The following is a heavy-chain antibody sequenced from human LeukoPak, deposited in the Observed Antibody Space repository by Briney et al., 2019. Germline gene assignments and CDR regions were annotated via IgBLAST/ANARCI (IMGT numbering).Heavy chain of an antibody. V-gene: IGHV3-23*01. J-gene: IGHJ4*02. CDR3: AKKENSRSLSRFDY. D-gene: IGHD5-18*01. Sequence: PGGSLRLSCAASGITFSNYAMSWVRQAPGKGLEWVSAISPSGGSTYYADSVKGRFTISRDNSKNTLSLQMNSLRAEDTAVYYCAKKENSRSLSRFDYWGQGTLVTVSS. CDR1: GITFSNYA. CDR2: ISPSGGST.